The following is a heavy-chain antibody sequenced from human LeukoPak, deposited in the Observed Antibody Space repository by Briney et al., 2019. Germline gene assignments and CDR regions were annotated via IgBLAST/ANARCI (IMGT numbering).Heavy chain of an antibody. V-gene: IGHV3-7*03. D-gene: IGHD1-14*01. CDR1: GFTFSSYW. J-gene: IGHJ4*02. CDR2: IKQDGSEK. CDR3: AKSRSPGFDY. Sequence: GGSLRLSCAASGFTFSSYWMSWVRQAPGKGLEWVANIKQDGSEKYYVDSVKGRFTISRDNAKNTLYLQMNSLRAEGTAVYYCAKSRSPGFDYWGQGTLVTVSS.